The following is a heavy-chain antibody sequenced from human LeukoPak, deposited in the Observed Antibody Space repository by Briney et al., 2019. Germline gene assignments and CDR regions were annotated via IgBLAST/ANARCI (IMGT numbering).Heavy chain of an antibody. D-gene: IGHD6-13*01. J-gene: IGHJ4*02. CDR2: IFYSGTT. CDR3: ARRRIAAIDY. Sequence: SETLSLTCTVSGGSISSSSYYWDWIRQPPGKGLEWIGTIFYSGTTSYSPSLKSRVTISVDTSRNQFSLKLNSVTAADTAIYYCARRRIAAIDYWGQGTLVTVSS. CDR1: GGSISSSSYY. V-gene: IGHV4-39*01.